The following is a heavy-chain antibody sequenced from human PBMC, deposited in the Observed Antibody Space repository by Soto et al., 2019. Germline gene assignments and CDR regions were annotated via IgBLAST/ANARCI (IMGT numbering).Heavy chain of an antibody. CDR1: GFTFSNAW. CDR2: IKSKTDGGTT. Sequence: PGGSLRLSCAASGFTFSNAWMSWVRQAPGKGLEWVGRIKSKTDGGTTDYAAPVKGRFTISRDDSKNTLYLQMNSLKTEDTAVYYCTARYYGDYGLDLLDYWGQGTLVTVSS. CDR3: TARYYGDYGLDLLDY. V-gene: IGHV3-15*01. J-gene: IGHJ4*02. D-gene: IGHD4-17*01.